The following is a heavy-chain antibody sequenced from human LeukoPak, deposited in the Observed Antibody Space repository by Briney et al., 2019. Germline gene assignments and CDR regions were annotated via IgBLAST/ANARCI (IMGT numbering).Heavy chain of an antibody. CDR3: AKDLGKPGRYGMDV. J-gene: IGHJ6*02. V-gene: IGHV3-23*01. D-gene: IGHD7-27*01. Sequence: GGSLRLSCAASGFSFSNYAMNWVRQAPGKGLEWVSGISGSGRRTYYAASVKGRFTISRDNSKNTLYLQMNSLRAEDTAVYCCAKDLGKPGRYGMDVWGQGTTVTVSS. CDR1: GFSFSNYA. CDR2: ISGSGRRT.